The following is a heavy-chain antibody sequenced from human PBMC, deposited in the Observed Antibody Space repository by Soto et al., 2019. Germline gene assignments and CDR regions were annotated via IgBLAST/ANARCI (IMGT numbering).Heavy chain of an antibody. CDR3: ARDGLTTVVTHA. CDR1: GGSISSGGYY. Sequence: SETLSLTCTVSGGSISSGGYYWSWIRQHPGKGLEWIGYSYYSGSTYYNPSPKRRVTISVDTSKNQFSLKLSSVTAADTAVYYCARDGLTTVVTHAWGQGTLVTVSS. D-gene: IGHD4-17*01. J-gene: IGHJ4*02. V-gene: IGHV4-31*03. CDR2: SYYSGST.